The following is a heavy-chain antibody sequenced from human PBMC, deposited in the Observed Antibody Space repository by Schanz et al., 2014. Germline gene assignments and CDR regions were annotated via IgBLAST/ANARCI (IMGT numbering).Heavy chain of an antibody. J-gene: IGHJ3*02. CDR1: GFNFNNFA. D-gene: IGHD4-17*01. CDR2: ISGSGGST. V-gene: IGHV3-23*04. Sequence: EVQLVESGGGLVKPGGFLRLSCAASGFNFNNFAMTWVRQAPGKGLEWVIVISGSGGSTYYADSVRGRFTMSRDNSKNTLYLQMNTLRAEDTAVYYCARKMKLGVYGGKGHDSLDIWGQGTMVTVSS. CDR3: ARKMKLGVYGGKGHDSLDI.